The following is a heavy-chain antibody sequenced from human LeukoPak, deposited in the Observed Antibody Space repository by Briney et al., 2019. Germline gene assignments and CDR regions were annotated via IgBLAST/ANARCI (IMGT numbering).Heavy chain of an antibody. J-gene: IGHJ1*01. CDR3: ASPRGDDSGGYYTWYFHH. CDR1: GFTFSNSAM. D-gene: IGHD3-22*01. V-gene: IGHV4-38-2*01. CDR2: SGST. Sequence: PGGSLRLSCAASGFTFSNSAMSWVRQAPGKGLEWIGSGSTYYNPSLKSRVTISVDTSKNQFSLKLSSVTAADTAVYFCASPRGDDSGGYYTWYFHHWGQGILVTVSS.